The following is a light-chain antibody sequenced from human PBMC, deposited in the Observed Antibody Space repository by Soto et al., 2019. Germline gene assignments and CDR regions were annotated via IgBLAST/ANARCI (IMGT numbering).Light chain of an antibody. V-gene: IGLV1-44*01. CDR2: SNN. J-gene: IGLJ1*01. Sequence: QSVLTQPPSASGTPGQRVTISCSGSSSNIGSNTVNWYQQFPGTAPKLLIYSNNQRPSGVPDRFSGSKSGTSASLAISGLQSEDEADYHCAAWDDSLNGQVFGTGTKVTVL. CDR1: SSNIGSNT. CDR3: AAWDDSLNGQV.